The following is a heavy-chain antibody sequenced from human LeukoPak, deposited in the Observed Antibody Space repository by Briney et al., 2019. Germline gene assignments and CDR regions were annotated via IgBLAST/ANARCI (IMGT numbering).Heavy chain of an antibody. CDR2: IYTSGTT. CDR3: ARDAKYYFGSRTYFFFEY. CDR1: GGSFSGYY. Sequence: SETLSLTCAVYGGSFSGYYWSWIRQPAGKGLEWIGHIYTSGTTNYNPSLKSRVTMSIDTSKNQFSLKLSSVTAADTAIYYCARDAKYYFGSRTYFFFEYWGQGTLLTVSS. V-gene: IGHV4-4*07. J-gene: IGHJ4*02. D-gene: IGHD3-10*01.